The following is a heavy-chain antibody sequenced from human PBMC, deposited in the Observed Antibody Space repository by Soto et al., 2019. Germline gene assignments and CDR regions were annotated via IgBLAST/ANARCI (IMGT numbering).Heavy chain of an antibody. CDR2: IKQDGSEK. J-gene: IGHJ6*02. V-gene: IGHV3-7*03. Sequence: HPGGSLRLSCAASGFTFSSYWMSWVRQAPGKGLEWVANIKQDGSEKYYVDSVKGRFTISRDNAKNSLYLQMNSLRAEDTAVYYCASDPFWPLSIAAAGTQLYGMDVWGQGTTVTVSS. CDR3: ASDPFWPLSIAAAGTQLYGMDV. D-gene: IGHD6-13*01. CDR1: GFTFSSYW.